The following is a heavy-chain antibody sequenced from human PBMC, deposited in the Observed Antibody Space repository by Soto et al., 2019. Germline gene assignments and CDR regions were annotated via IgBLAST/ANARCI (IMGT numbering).Heavy chain of an antibody. D-gene: IGHD3-10*01. CDR3: DLRPFWVHY. CDR1: GFTLSRCG. CDR2: ISYDGSNK. J-gene: IGHJ4*01. V-gene: IGHV3-30*03. Sequence: CAASGFTLSRCGMHWVRQAPGKGQEWVAVISYDGSNKYYADSVKGRFTISRANSKNTLYLQMNSLIAEDTAVYYRDLRPFWVHYCGHVAPVTV.